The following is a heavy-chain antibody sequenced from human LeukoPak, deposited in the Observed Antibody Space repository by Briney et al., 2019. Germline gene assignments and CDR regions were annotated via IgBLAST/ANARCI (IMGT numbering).Heavy chain of an antibody. CDR1: GFTFSSYE. V-gene: IGHV3-48*03. CDR2: ISSSGSTI. J-gene: IGHJ6*03. Sequence: GGSLRLSCAASGFTFSSYEMNWVRQAPGKGLEWVSYISSSGSTIYYADSVKGRFAISRDNAKNSLYLQMNSLRAEDTAVYYCARVSDSKNYYYYYMDVWGKGTTVTVSS. CDR3: ARVSDSKNYYYYYMDV. D-gene: IGHD2-15*01.